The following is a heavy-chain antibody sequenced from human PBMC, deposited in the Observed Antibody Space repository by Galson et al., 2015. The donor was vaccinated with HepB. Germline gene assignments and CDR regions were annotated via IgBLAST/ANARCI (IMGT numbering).Heavy chain of an antibody. CDR2: ISTNGHNT. CDR3: VKRGPDPINDYAMDV. Sequence: SLRLSCAASGFTFSNYAMHWVRQAPGKGLEYISAISTNGHNTYYADSVKGRFTISRDNSKNTLSLQMSGLSTEDTAVYFCVKRGPDPINDYAMDVWGQGTTVTVAS. CDR1: GFTFSNYA. V-gene: IGHV3-64D*08. J-gene: IGHJ6*02. D-gene: IGHD5-12*01.